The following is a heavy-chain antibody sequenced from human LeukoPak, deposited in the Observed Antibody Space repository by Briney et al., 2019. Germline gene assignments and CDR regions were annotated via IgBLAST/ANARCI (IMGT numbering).Heavy chain of an antibody. Sequence: GGSLRLSCAASGFSFSNYAMSWVRQAPGKGLEWVSAISGSGGTTYSADSVKGRFSISRDNSKNTLFLQMNSLRAEDTAVYYCAKADGGWGVIIKDWGQGTLVTVSS. V-gene: IGHV3-23*01. CDR2: ISGSGGTT. CDR3: AKADGGWGVIIKD. CDR1: GFSFSNYA. J-gene: IGHJ4*02. D-gene: IGHD3-10*01.